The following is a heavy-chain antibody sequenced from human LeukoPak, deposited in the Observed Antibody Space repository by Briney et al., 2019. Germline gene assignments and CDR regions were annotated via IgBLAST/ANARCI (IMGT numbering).Heavy chain of an antibody. Sequence: SETLSLTCTVSGGSFGNYYWSWIRQPPGKGPEWIGYIYDSGTTNYNPSLKSRVTISVDTSKNQFSLKLSSVTAADTAVYYCARDFSAAFDIWGQGTMVTVSS. D-gene: IGHD2/OR15-2a*01. V-gene: IGHV4-59*01. CDR2: IYDSGTT. CDR1: GGSFGNYY. J-gene: IGHJ3*02. CDR3: ARDFSAAFDI.